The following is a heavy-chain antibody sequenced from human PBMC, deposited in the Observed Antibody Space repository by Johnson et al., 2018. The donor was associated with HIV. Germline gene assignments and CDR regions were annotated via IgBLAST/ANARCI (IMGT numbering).Heavy chain of an antibody. CDR2: VSYDGTNE. J-gene: IGHJ3*02. D-gene: IGHD6-6*01. CDR3: AKVHIAARWSDAFDI. Sequence: QVQLVESGGGVVQPGRSLRLSCVASGYTFRSYGMHWVRKAPGKGLDWVAFVSYDGTNEFYADSVTGRVTVSRDSSKNTLFLQMNSLRAEDTAVYFCAKVHIAARWSDAFDIWGQGTMVTVSS. CDR1: GYTFRSYG. V-gene: IGHV3-30*18.